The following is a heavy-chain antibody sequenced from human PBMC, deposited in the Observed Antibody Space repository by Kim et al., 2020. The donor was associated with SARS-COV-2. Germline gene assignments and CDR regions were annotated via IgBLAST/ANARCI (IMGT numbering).Heavy chain of an antibody. V-gene: IGHV3-11*01. Sequence: YADAGKGRFTIARDNAKNSLYLQMNRLRAEDTAVYYCARGRLTNGDAFDIWGQGTMVTVSS. J-gene: IGHJ3*02. CDR3: ARGRLTNGDAFDI. D-gene: IGHD4-17*01.